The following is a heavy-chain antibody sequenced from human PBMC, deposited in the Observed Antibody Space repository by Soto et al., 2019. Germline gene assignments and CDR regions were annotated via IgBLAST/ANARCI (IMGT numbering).Heavy chain of an antibody. V-gene: IGHV3-33*01. CDR2: IWYDGSNK. D-gene: IGHD3-3*01. J-gene: IGHJ6*02. Sequence: QVQLVESGGGVVQPGRSLRLSCAASGFTFSSYGMHWVRQAPGKGLEWVAVIWYDGSNKYYADSVKGRFTISRDNSKNTLYLQMNSLRAEDTAVYYCARVPRRGVLRFLGGYYGMDVWGQGTTVTVSS. CDR1: GFTFSSYG. CDR3: ARVPRRGVLRFLGGYYGMDV.